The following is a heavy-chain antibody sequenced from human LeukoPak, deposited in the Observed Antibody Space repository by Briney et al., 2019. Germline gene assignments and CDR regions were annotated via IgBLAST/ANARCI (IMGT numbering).Heavy chain of an antibody. CDR3: ARIVVGAVDF. Sequence: PGGSLRLSCAASGFTFSGYWMSWVRQAPGKGLEWVAHIRKDGSEKYYVDSAKGRFTISKDNAKNSLYLQMNSLIVEDTAVYFCARIVVGAVDFWGQGTPVTVSS. J-gene: IGHJ4*02. CDR1: GFTFSGYW. CDR2: IRKDGSEK. V-gene: IGHV3-7*05. D-gene: IGHD1-26*01.